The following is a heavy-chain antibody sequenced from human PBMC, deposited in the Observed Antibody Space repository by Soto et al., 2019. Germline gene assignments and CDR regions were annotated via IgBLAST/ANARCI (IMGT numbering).Heavy chain of an antibody. J-gene: IGHJ6*03. CDR3: ARRARPDFYSLDV. D-gene: IGHD6-6*01. Sequence: EVQLAESGGGVAQPGGSLRLSCAASGFTLSGYAMDWVRQAPGKGLEYVSGISSNGVGTYYANSVQGRFTISRDNSKNAVYLQMGSLRPEDMAVYFCARRARPDFYSLDVWGKGTTVTVSS. CDR2: ISSNGVGT. V-gene: IGHV3-64*01. CDR1: GFTLSGYA.